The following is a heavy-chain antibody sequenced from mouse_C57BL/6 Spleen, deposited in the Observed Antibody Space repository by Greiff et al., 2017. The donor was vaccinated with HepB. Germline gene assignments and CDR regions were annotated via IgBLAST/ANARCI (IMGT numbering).Heavy chain of an antibody. Sequence: QVQLQQSGAELVRPGASVKLSCKASGYTFTDYYINWVKQRPGQGLEWIARIYPGSGNTYYNEKFKGKATLTADKSSSTAYVQLSSLTSEDSAVYFCARGLTVSWFAYWGQGTLVTVSA. V-gene: IGHV1-76*01. J-gene: IGHJ3*01. D-gene: IGHD4-1*01. CDR1: GYTFTDYY. CDR2: IYPGSGNT. CDR3: ARGLTVSWFAY.